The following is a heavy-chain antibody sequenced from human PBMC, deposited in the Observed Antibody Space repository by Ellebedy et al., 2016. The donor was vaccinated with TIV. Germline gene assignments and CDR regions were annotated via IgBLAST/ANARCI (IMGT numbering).Heavy chain of an antibody. V-gene: IGHV3-48*02. CDR3: ARVPGSSSLNWFDP. D-gene: IGHD3-10*01. J-gene: IGHJ5*02. CDR2: ISSSSSTI. Sequence: GGSLRLXCAASGFTFSSYSMNWVRQAPGKGLEWVSYISSSSSTIYYADSVKGRFTISRDNAKNSLYLQMNSLRDEDTAVYYCARVPGSSSLNWFDPWGQGTLVTVSS. CDR1: GFTFSSYS.